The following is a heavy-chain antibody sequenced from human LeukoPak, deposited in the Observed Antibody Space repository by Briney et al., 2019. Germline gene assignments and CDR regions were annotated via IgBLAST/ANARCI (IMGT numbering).Heavy chain of an antibody. J-gene: IGHJ4*02. V-gene: IGHV3-48*01. CDR1: GFTFSTYS. CDR3: ASGIRAFDN. CDR2: ISSTSSTI. D-gene: IGHD1-26*01. Sequence: PGGSLRLSCAASGFTFSTYSMNWVRQAPGKGLEWVSYISSTSSTISYADSVKGRCTISRDNSKNTLYLQMNSLRGEDTAVYYCASGIRAFDNWGQGTLVTVSA.